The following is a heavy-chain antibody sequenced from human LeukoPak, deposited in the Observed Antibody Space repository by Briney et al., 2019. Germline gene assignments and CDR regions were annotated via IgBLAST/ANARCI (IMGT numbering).Heavy chain of an antibody. CDR1: GGSISSYY. V-gene: IGHV4-4*07. CDR3: ARDQTGQRNYYAGGIYYYYGMDV. J-gene: IGHJ6*02. Sequence: PSETLSLTCTVSGGSISSYYWSWIRQPAGKGLEWIGRIYTSGSTNYNPSLKSRVTMSVDTSKNQFSLKLSSVTAADTAVYYCARDQTGQRNYYAGGIYYYYGMDVWGQGTTVTVSS. CDR2: IYTSGST. D-gene: IGHD3-22*01.